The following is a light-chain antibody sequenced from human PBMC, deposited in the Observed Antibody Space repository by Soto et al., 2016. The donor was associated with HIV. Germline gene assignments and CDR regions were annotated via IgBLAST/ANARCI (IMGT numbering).Light chain of an antibody. V-gene: IGKV1-5*03. CDR1: ASINTW. J-gene: IGKJ1*01. CDR2: KAS. Sequence: DIQMTQSPSTVSASVEDRVTITCRASASINTWLAWYQRKPGKAPKLLIYKASTLESGVPSRFSGSGSGTEFTLTIDSLQPDDFATYFCQQYSFYSPTFGQGTQGGNQT. CDR3: QQYSFYSPT.